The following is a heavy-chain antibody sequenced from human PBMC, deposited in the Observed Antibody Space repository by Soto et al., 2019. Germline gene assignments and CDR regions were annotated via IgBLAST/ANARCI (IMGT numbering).Heavy chain of an antibody. Sequence: PSETLSLTCTVSGGSICSGDYYWSWIRQPPGKGLEWIGYIYYSGSTYYNPSLKSRVTISVDTSKNQFSLKLTSVTAADTAVYCCPRHLIATSVSGAFDIWGQGTMVTVSS. V-gene: IGHV4-30-4*01. CDR2: IYYSGST. CDR1: GGSICSGDYY. D-gene: IGHD5-12*01. CDR3: PRHLIATSVSGAFDI. J-gene: IGHJ3*02.